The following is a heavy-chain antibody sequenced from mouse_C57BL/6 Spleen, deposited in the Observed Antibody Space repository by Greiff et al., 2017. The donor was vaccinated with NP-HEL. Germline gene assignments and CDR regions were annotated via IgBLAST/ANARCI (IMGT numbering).Heavy chain of an antibody. J-gene: IGHJ3*01. CDR3: ARAAIYYGNTPFAY. CDR1: GYSFTGYY. CDR2: INPSTGGT. V-gene: IGHV1-42*01. D-gene: IGHD2-1*01. Sequence: VQLKESGPELVKPGASVTISCKASGYSFTGYYMNWVKQSPEKSLEWIGEINPSTGGTTYNQKFKAKATLTVDKSSSTAYMQLKSLTSEDSAVYYGARAAIYYGNTPFAYWGQGTLVTVSA.